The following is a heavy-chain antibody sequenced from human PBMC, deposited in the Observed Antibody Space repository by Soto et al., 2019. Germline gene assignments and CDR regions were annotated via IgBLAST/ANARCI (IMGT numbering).Heavy chain of an antibody. CDR3: IKTYSGTPARPYLDL. Sequence: GGSLRLCCVASGSTFEDSARHWVRQAPGKGLEWVSGIGWNSETIDYADSVKGRFTISRDNAKKSLYLQMNRLKTEETAVYYCIKTYSGTPARPYLDLWGQGTPVTVSS. D-gene: IGHD1-26*01. V-gene: IGHV3-9*01. J-gene: IGHJ4*02. CDR1: GSTFEDSA. CDR2: IGWNSETI.